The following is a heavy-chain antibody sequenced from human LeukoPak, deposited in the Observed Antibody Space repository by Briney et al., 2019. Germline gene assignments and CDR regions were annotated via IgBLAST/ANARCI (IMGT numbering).Heavy chain of an antibody. J-gene: IGHJ4*02. CDR3: TRGCTSTSCYCY. V-gene: IGHV3-49*04. D-gene: IGHD2-2*01. CDR1: GFTFGDYA. Sequence: GGSLRLSCTASGFTFGDYAMSWVRQAPGKGLEWVGFIRSKAYGGTTEYAASVKGRFTISRDDSKSIAYLQMNSLKTEDTAVYYCTRGCTSTSCYCYWGQGTLVTVSS. CDR2: IRSKAYGGTT.